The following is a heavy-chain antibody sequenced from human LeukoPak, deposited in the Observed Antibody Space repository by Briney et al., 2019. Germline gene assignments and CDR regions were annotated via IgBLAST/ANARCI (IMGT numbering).Heavy chain of an antibody. CDR1: GFTVATNY. J-gene: IGHJ2*01. CDR3: ARIGDHFHWYLDL. V-gene: IGHV3-53*01. CDR2: LYSGADT. Sequence: SGGSLRLSCTASGFTVATNYMNWVRQPPGKGLEWVSILYSGADTYYADSVKGRFVVSRDSSKNMLFLHMNALRPEDTAVCYCARIGDHFHWYLDLWGRGTLVTVSS. D-gene: IGHD3-3*02.